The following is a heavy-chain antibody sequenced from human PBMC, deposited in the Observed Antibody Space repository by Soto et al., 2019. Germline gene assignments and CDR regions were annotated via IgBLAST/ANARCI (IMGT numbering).Heavy chain of an antibody. CDR3: ARGRQPSAGYSGYDPALDY. D-gene: IGHD5-12*01. Sequence: SETLSLTCAVYGGSFSGYYWSWIRQPPGKGLEWIGEINHSGSTNYNPSLKSRVTISVDTSKNQFSLKLSSVTAADTAVYYCARGRQPSAGYSGYDPALDYWGQGTLVTVSS. CDR1: GGSFSGYY. J-gene: IGHJ4*02. CDR2: INHSGST. V-gene: IGHV4-34*01.